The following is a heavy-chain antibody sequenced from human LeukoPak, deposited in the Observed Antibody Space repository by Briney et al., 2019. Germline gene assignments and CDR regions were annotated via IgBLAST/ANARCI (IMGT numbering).Heavy chain of an antibody. D-gene: IGHD6-13*01. Sequence: PGGSLRLSCAASGFTFSSYSMNWVRQAPGKGLEWVSYISSSSSTIYYADSVKGRFTISRDNAKISLYLQMNSVRAEDTAVYYRARVGSRTEAGTRKFGYWGNGTLGT. CDR2: ISSSSSTI. CDR1: GFTFSSYS. CDR3: ARVGSRTEAGTRKFGY. V-gene: IGHV3-48*01. J-gene: IGHJ5*01.